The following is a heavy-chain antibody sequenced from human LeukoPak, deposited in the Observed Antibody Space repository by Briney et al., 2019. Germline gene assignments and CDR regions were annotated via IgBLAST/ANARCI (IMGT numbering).Heavy chain of an antibody. CDR1: GGSFSGYY. D-gene: IGHD5-12*01. V-gene: IGHV4-34*01. CDR3: ATSPEGLPSGRFDP. CDR2: INHSGST. Sequence: SETLSLTCAVYGGSFSGYYWSWIRQPPGKGLEWIREINHSGSTNYNPSLKSRVTISVDTSKNQFSLKLSSVTAADTAVYYCATSPEGLPSGRFDPWGQGTLVTVSS. J-gene: IGHJ5*02.